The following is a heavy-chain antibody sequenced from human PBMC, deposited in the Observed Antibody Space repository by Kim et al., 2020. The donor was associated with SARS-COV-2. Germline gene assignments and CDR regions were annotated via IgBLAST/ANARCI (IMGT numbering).Heavy chain of an antibody. J-gene: IGHJ4*02. D-gene: IGHD4-17*01. Sequence: GGSLRLSCAASGFTFNSYAMSWVRQAPGKGLEWVSDISGSGGSTYYADSVKGRFTISRDNSKNTLYLQMNSLRAEDTAVYYCAKDLRWPLTAYWGQGTLVTVSS. CDR2: ISGSGGST. V-gene: IGHV3-23*01. CDR1: GFTFNSYA. CDR3: AKDLRWPLTAY.